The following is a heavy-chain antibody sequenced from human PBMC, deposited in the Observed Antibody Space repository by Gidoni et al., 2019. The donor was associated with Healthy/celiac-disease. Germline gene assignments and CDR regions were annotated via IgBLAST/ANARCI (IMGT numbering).Heavy chain of an antibody. D-gene: IGHD1-26*01. CDR2: ISSSSSYI. CDR3: ARAPGSYFFDY. V-gene: IGHV3-21*01. Sequence: EVQLVESGGGLVTPGGSLRLSCAASGFTFSSYSMNWVRQAPGKGLEWVSSISSSSSYIYYADSVKGRFTISRDNAKNSLYLQMNSLRAEDTAVYYCARAPGSYFFDYWGQGTLVTVSS. CDR1: GFTFSSYS. J-gene: IGHJ4*02.